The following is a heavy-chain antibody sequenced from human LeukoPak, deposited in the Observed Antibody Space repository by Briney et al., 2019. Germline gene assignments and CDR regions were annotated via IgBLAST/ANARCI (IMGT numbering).Heavy chain of an antibody. J-gene: IGHJ3*02. Sequence: SETLSLTCSVSGGLLGGYYWSWLRQPPGKALEWMGYIYTTGRTNHTPSLKSRVTISADTCKNQFSLKLNYVTAADTAVYYCAKILGSGVWYGFNNWGQGTMVTVSS. CDR3: AKILGSGVWYGFNN. CDR1: GGLLGGYY. CDR2: IYTTGRT. D-gene: IGHD2-21*01. V-gene: IGHV4-4*09.